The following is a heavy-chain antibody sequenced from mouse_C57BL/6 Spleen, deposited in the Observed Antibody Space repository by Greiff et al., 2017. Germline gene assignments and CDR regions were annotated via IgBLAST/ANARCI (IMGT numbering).Heavy chain of an antibody. Sequence: QVQLQQSGAELVKPGASVKLSCKASGYTFTEYTIHWVKQRPGQGLEWIGRFYPGSGSIKYNEKFKDKATLTADKSSSTVYMELSRLTSEDSAVYFCASHEEDGNYIGWYFAVWGTGTTVTVSA. CDR3: ASHEEDGNYIGWYFAV. J-gene: IGHJ1*03. CDR1: GYTFTEYT. CDR2: FYPGSGSI. D-gene: IGHD2-1*01. V-gene: IGHV1-62-2*01.